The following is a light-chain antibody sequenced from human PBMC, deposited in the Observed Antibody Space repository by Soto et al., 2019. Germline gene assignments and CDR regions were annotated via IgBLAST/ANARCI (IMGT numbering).Light chain of an antibody. CDR3: SSYTSSNTLV. CDR1: SSDVGGYNY. V-gene: IGLV2-14*01. J-gene: IGLJ2*01. Sequence: QSALTHPASVSGSPGQSITNSCTGTSSDVGGYNYVSWYHQEPGKAPKLVIYDVNNRPSGVSNRFSGSKSGNTASLTISGLQAEDEADYYCSSYTSSNTLVFGGGTKLTVL. CDR2: DVN.